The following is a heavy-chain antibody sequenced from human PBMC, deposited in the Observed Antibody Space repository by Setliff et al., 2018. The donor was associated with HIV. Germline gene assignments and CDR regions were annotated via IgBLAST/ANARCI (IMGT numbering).Heavy chain of an antibody. J-gene: IGHJ6*03. D-gene: IGHD6-19*01. CDR2: IDPSDSYT. Sequence: PGESLKISCKGSGYSFTSYWISWVRQMPGKGLEWMGRIDPSDSYTNYSPSFQCHVTISADKSISTAYLQWSSLKASDTAMYYCARRSTAVAGTPYYYYMDVWGKGTTVTVSS. CDR1: GYSFTSYW. CDR3: ARRSTAVAGTPYYYYMDV. V-gene: IGHV5-10-1*01.